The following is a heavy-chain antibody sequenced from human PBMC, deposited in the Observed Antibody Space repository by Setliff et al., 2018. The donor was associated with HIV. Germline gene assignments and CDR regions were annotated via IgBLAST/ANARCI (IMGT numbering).Heavy chain of an antibody. J-gene: IGHJ4*02. D-gene: IGHD2-21*02. Sequence: SETLSLTCSISGGSVTSYLWHWFRQPPGKGLELIGYIYYTGITDNNPSLEGRVTISVDTSKNQVSLRLKSVTTADTAVYYFARELYGGNSRPFDYWGQGALVTVSS. CDR1: GGSVTSYL. CDR2: IYYTGIT. CDR3: ARELYGGNSRPFDY. V-gene: IGHV4-59*02.